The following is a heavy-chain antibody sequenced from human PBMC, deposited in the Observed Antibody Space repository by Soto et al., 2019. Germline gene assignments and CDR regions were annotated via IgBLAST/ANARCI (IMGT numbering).Heavy chain of an antibody. V-gene: IGHV3-23*01. CDR3: AKIAVTGMWFFDC. CDR1: GFTFTSNG. CDR2: ISGSGGST. D-gene: IGHD6-19*01. Sequence: EVQLLESGGGLVQPGGSLRLSCAASGFTFTSNGMSWVRQAPEKGLEWVSSISGSGGSTYYAGSVKGRFTISRDNSKNTLYLQLNSLRAEDTAVYYCAKIAVTGMWFFDCWGQGTLVTVSS. J-gene: IGHJ4*02.